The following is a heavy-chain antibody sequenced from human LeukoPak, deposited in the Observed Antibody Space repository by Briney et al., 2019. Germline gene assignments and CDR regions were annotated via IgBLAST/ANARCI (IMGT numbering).Heavy chain of an antibody. J-gene: IGHJ6*03. D-gene: IGHD2-2*01. CDR3: ARSHIVVVPAATLGYYYYMDV. V-gene: IGHV1-69*05. CDR2: IIPIFGTA. Sequence: GASLKVIGKAWKSAFSGYAISCVRHAPGQGLEWMGGIIPIFGTANYAQKFQGRVTITTDESTSTAYMELSSLRSEDTAVYYCARSHIVVVPAATLGYYYYMDVWGKGTTVTVSS. CDR1: KSAFSGYA.